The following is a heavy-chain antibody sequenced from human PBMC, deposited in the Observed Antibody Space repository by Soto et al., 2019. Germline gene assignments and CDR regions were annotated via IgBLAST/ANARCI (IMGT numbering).Heavy chain of an antibody. D-gene: IGHD3-16*02. CDR3: ARPGGLHLGELSD. V-gene: IGHV4-39*01. Sequence: QLQLQESAPGLVKPSETLSLTCTVSGGSISSSSYYWGWIRQPPGKGLEWIGSIYYSVSTYYNPSRKSRVTIPVDTSKNQFALKLSSVTAADTAVYYCARPGGLHLGELSDWGQGTLVPVSS. J-gene: IGHJ4*02. CDR1: GGSISSSSYY. CDR2: IYYSVST.